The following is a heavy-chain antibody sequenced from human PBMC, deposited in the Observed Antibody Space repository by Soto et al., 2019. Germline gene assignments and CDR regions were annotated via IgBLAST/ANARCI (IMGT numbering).Heavy chain of an antibody. V-gene: IGHV3-74*01. D-gene: IGHD6-13*01. CDR2: INSDGSST. CDR1: GFTFSSYW. J-gene: IGHJ4*02. CDR3: ARGPAGQQLIYFDY. Sequence: HPGGSLRLSCAASGFTFSSYWMHWVRQAPGKGLVWVSRINSDGSSTSYADSVKGRFTISRDNAKNTLYLQMNSLRAEDTAVYYCARGPAGQQLIYFDYWGQGTLVTVSS.